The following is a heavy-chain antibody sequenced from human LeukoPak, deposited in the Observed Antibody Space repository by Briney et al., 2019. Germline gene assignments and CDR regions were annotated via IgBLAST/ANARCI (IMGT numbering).Heavy chain of an antibody. J-gene: IGHJ5*02. CDR1: GGSFSGYY. CDR2: INHSGST. Sequence: KTSETLSLTCAVYGGSFSGYYWSWIRQPPGKGLEWIGEINHSGSTNYNPSLKSRVTISVDTSKNQFSLKLSSVTAADTAVYYCARGSNTVTFFVWFDPWGQGTLVTVSS. V-gene: IGHV4-34*01. CDR3: ARGSNTVTFFVWFDP. D-gene: IGHD4-11*01.